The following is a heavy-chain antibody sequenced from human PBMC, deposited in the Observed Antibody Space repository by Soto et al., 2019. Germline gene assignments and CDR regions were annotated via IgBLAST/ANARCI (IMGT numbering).Heavy chain of an antibody. J-gene: IGHJ6*02. D-gene: IGHD3-16*01. Sequence: TLSLTCAVYGGSFSGYYWSWIRQPPGKGLEWIGEINHSGSTNYNPSLKSRVTISVDTSKNQFSLKLSSVTAADTAVYYCAVEGGYYYYGMDVWGQGTTVTVSS. CDR1: GGSFSGYY. CDR2: INHSGST. CDR3: AVEGGYYYYGMDV. V-gene: IGHV4-34*01.